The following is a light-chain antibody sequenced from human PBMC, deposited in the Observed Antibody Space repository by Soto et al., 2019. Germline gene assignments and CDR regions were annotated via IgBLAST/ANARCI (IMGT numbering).Light chain of an antibody. CDR2: GTS. CDR1: QSVSSSY. CDR3: QQYGSSSWT. V-gene: IGKV3-20*01. Sequence: EIVLTQSPGTLSLSPGERATLSCRASQSVSSSYLAWYQQKPGQAPRLLICGTSSRATAIPDRFSGSGSGTDFTFTISRLEPEDFAVYYCQQYGSSSWTFGQGTKVDIK. J-gene: IGKJ1*01.